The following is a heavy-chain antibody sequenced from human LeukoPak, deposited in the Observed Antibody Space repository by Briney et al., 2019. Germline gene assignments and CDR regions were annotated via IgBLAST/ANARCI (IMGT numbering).Heavy chain of an antibody. CDR2: INRSGSP. V-gene: IGHV4-61*02. CDR3: ARGVVGATAGGY. J-gene: IGHJ4*02. Sequence: SETLSLTCTVSGDSISSGPFQWSWIRQPAGKGLEWIGRINRSGSPRYNPSLRGRVTMSVDTSKDQFSLMLTSVTAADTAVYYCARGVVGATAGGYWGQGTLVTVSS. D-gene: IGHD1-26*01. CDR1: GDSISSGPFQ.